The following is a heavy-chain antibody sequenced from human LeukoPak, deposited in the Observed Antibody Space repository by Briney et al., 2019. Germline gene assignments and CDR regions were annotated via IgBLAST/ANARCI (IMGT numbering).Heavy chain of an antibody. CDR2: INRSGRA. Sequence: SETLTLTCTVYGGSFSGDYWSWIRQPPGKGLEWIGDINRSGRAVYNTSLKSRVIISVDTSKNQFSLKVNSVTAADTAVYYCARHKIVITMLGVHRWFDPWGQGTLVAVSS. D-gene: IGHD3-3*01. V-gene: IGHV4-34*01. CDR3: ARHKIVITMLGVHRWFDP. J-gene: IGHJ5*02. CDR1: GGSFSGDY.